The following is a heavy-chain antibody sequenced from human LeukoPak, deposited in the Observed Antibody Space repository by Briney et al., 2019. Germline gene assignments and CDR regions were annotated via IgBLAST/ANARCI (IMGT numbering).Heavy chain of an antibody. J-gene: IGHJ4*02. V-gene: IGHV4-34*01. CDR3: ARDLGAAWDFDY. CDR2: INYSGGT. CDR1: GGSFRGYD. Sequence: SETLSLTCAVYGGSFRGYDWSWIRQPPGKGLEWIGEINYSGGTHYNPSLKSRVTMSLDTSKNQFSLKLTSVTATDTAVYYCARDLGAAWDFDYWGQGTLVTVSS. D-gene: IGHD3-16*01.